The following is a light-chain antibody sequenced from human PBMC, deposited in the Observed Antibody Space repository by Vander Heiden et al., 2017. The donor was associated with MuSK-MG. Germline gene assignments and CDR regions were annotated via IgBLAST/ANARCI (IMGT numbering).Light chain of an antibody. J-gene: IGLJ3*02. Sequence: SYELAQPPSVSVSPGQTASITCSGDKLGHKNACWYQQKPGQSPVLVIYQDTKRPSGIPERFSGSKSGNAATLTIGGTQAMDEADYYCQAWEAFGGGTKLTVL. CDR3: QAWEA. CDR2: QDT. V-gene: IGLV3-1*01. CDR1: KLGHKN.